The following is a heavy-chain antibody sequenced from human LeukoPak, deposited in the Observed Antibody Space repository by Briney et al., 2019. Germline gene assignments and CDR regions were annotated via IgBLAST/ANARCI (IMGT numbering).Heavy chain of an antibody. J-gene: IGHJ3*02. Sequence: PGGSLRLSCAASGFTFSSYSMNWVRQAPGKGLEWVSYISSSSSTIYYADSVKGRFTISRDNAKNSLFLQMNSLRAEDTAVYYCARGRYQLLLGDIWGQGTVVTVSS. CDR1: GFTFSSYS. CDR2: ISSSSSTI. V-gene: IGHV3-48*04. CDR3: ARGRYQLLLGDI. D-gene: IGHD2-2*01.